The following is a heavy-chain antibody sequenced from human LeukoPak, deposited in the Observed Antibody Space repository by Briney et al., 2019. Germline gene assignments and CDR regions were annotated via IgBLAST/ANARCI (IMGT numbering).Heavy chain of an antibody. CDR2: IFGSGGST. CDR3: AKTTTGYSSGRFPGWPVDY. CDR1: GFTFSSYA. J-gene: IGHJ4*02. D-gene: IGHD6-19*01. Sequence: GGSLRLSCAASGFTFSSYAMYWVRQAPGKGLEWVSGIFGSGGSTHYADSVKGRFTISRDNPKNTVYLQMNSLRAEDAAVYYCAKTTTGYSSGRFPGWPVDYWGQGTLVTVSS. V-gene: IGHV3-23*01.